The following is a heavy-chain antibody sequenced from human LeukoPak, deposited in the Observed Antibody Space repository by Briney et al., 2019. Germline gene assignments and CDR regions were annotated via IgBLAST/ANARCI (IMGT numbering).Heavy chain of an antibody. J-gene: IGHJ4*02. V-gene: IGHV1-3*01. CDR2: INAGNGNT. CDR1: GYTFTSYD. Sequence: ASVKVSCKASGYTFTSYDINWVRQAPGQRLEWMGWINAGNGNTKYSQKFQGRVTITRDTSASTAYMELSSLRSEDTAVYYCARARDGSGSYRYWGQGTLVTVSS. D-gene: IGHD3-10*01. CDR3: ARARDGSGSYRY.